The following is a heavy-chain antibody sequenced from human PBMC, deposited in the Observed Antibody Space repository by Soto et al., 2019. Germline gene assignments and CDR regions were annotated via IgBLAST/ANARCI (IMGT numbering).Heavy chain of an antibody. J-gene: IGHJ6*03. V-gene: IGHV3-74*01. Sequence: EVQLVESGGGLVQPGGSLRLSCAASGFTFSSYWMHWVRQAPGKGLVWVSRINSDGSSTSYADSVKGRFTISRDNAKNTLYLQMNSLRAEDTAVYYCARAPRFSIWYGESNYYYYMDVWGKGTTVTVSS. CDR3: ARAPRFSIWYGESNYYYYMDV. CDR1: GFTFSSYW. D-gene: IGHD3-10*01. CDR2: INSDGSST.